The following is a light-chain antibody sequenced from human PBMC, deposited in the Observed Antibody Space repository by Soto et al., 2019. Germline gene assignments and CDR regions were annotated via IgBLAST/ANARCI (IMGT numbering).Light chain of an antibody. Sequence: DIQMTQSPSSLSASVGDRVTVTCRTSQNINNYLNWYQQKPGKAPKLLIYSASSVQSGVPLRFSGSVSGTDFTLTISSLQPEDFATYYCEQTYSTPVTFGQGTRLEVK. CDR1: QNINNY. J-gene: IGKJ5*01. CDR2: SAS. CDR3: EQTYSTPVT. V-gene: IGKV1-39*01.